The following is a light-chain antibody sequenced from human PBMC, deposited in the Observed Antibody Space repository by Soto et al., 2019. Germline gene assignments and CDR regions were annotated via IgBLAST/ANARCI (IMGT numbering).Light chain of an antibody. Sequence: IQLTQSPSSLSASVGDSVTITCRASQDISSHLAWYQQKPGKAPKVLIYAASTLGSGIPSRFSGSGSGTDFTLTISSLQAEDFATYYCQQVKSFLPLTFGGGTKVDIK. CDR3: QQVKSFLPLT. V-gene: IGKV1-9*01. CDR1: QDISSH. CDR2: AAS. J-gene: IGKJ4*01.